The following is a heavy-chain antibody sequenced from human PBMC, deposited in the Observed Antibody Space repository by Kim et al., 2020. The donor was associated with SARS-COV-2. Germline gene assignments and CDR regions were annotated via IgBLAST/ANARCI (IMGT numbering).Heavy chain of an antibody. Sequence: GGSLRLSCAASGFTFSYYGMHWVRQAPGKGLEWVAVISSEGSKKFYADSVKGRFTISRESSKYTLYLQMNSLRVEDTAVYYCAREDDTSGYYYRLVFWGRGTPVTVSS. D-gene: IGHD3-22*01. CDR1: GFTFSYYG. CDR3: AREDDTSGYYYRLVF. J-gene: IGHJ4*02. V-gene: IGHV3-33*01. CDR2: ISSEGSKK.